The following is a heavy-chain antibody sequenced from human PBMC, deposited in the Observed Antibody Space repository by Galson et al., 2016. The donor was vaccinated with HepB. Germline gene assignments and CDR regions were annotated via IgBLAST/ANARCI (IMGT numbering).Heavy chain of an antibody. V-gene: IGHV3-9*01. CDR2: ISWNSVGV. CDR1: GFTFDDYG. Sequence: SLRLSCAASGFTFDDYGMDWVRQAPGKGLEWVAGISWNSVGVGYADSVKGRFTISRDNAKNSLYLQMNSLKTEDTAVYYCTKTARLRGVPMDYWGQGTLVTVSS. D-gene: IGHD3-10*01. CDR3: TKTARLRGVPMDY. J-gene: IGHJ4*02.